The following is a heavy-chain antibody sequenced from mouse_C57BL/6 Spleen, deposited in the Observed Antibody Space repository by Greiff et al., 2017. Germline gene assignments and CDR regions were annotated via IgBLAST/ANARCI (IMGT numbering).Heavy chain of an antibody. J-gene: IGHJ2*01. CDR2: IYPSDSET. D-gene: IGHD2-3*01. CDR1: GYTFTSYW. V-gene: IGHV1-61*01. Sequence: QVQLKQPGAELVRPGSSVKLSCKASGYTFTSYWMDWVKQRPGQGLEWIGNIYPSDSETHYNQKFKDKATLTVDQSSSTAYMQISSLTSEDSAVYYCAGRGDDRKEGYWGQGTTLTVSS. CDR3: AGRGDDRKEGY.